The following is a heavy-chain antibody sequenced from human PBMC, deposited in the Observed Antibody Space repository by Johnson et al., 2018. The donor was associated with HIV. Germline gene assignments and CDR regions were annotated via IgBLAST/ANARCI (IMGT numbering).Heavy chain of an antibody. V-gene: IGHV3-30*03. D-gene: IGHD6-6*01. Sequence: QVLLVESGGGVVQPGRSLRLSCAASGFTFSSYGMHWVRQAPGKGLEWVAVISYDGSNKYYADSVKGRFTISRDNSKNTLYLQMNSLRAEDTAVYYWASHAGYSSSGPNYGAFDIWGQGTMVTVSS. CDR3: ASHAGYSSSGPNYGAFDI. J-gene: IGHJ3*02. CDR2: ISYDGSNK. CDR1: GFTFSSYG.